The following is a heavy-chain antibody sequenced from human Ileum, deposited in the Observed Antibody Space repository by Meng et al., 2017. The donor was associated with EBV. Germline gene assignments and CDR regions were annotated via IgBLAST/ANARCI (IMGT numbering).Heavy chain of an antibody. CDR1: GGSISSVDFS. CDR3: ARAGSWRATAGYYFDY. J-gene: IGHJ4*02. CDR2: FYHSDGT. D-gene: IGHD1-26*01. V-gene: IGHV4-30-2*01. Sequence: QLQLQESGSGLVEPLQTLSLTCPVSGGSISSVDFSWSWIRQQPGNGLEWIGYFYHSDGTYYNSSLKSRVTRSVDRSKNKFSLKLTSVTAADTAVYYCARAGSWRATAGYYFDYWGQGILVTVSS.